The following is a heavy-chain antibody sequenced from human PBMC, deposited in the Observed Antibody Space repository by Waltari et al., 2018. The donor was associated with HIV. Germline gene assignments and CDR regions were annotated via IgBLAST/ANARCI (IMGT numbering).Heavy chain of an antibody. CDR2: MNPDSGNT. CDR3: ARNSSAKGNRYFYYGLDV. CDR1: GYPFIQFA. D-gene: IGHD3-22*01. J-gene: IGHJ6*02. V-gene: IGHV1-8*01. Sequence: QVHLVPPGPEVQRPRPPVNLACKAYGYPFIQFAVNGVRHAPGHGPGWLGWMNPDSGNTASTYIFEDRVTMTREVSTDTAYMEMTGLTPEDTAIYYCARNSSAKGNRYFYYGLDVWGQGTPVTV.